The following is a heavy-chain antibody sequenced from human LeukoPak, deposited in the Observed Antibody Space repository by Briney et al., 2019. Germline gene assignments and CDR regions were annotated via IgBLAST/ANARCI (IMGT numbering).Heavy chain of an antibody. CDR2: IYYSGST. Sequence: SETLSLTCTVSGGSISSYYWSWIRQPPGKGLEWIGYIYYSGSTNYNPSLKSRVTISVDTSKNQFPLKLSSVTAADTAVYYCAGSVGATYYFDYWGQGTLVTVSS. D-gene: IGHD1-26*01. J-gene: IGHJ4*02. V-gene: IGHV4-59*08. CDR3: AGSVGATYYFDY. CDR1: GGSISSYY.